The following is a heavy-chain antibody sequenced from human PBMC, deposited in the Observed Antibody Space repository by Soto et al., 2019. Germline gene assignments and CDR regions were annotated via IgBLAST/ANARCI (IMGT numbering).Heavy chain of an antibody. D-gene: IGHD5-12*01. CDR1: GGTFSSYT. V-gene: IGHV1-69*04. J-gene: IGHJ4*02. CDR3: ARDIEAYVATIGIFDY. CDR2: IIPILGIA. Sequence: ASVKVSCKASGGTFSSYTISWVRQAPGQGLEWMGRIIPILGIANYAQKFQGRVTITADKSTSTAYMELSSLRSEDTAVYYCARDIEAYVATIGIFDYWGQGTLVTVSS.